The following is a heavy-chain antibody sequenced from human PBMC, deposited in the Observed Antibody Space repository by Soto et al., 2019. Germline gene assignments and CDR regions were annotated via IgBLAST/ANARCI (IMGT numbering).Heavy chain of an antibody. V-gene: IGHV1-8*01. Sequence: QVQLVQSGAEVKKPGASVKVSCKASGYTFTSYDINWVRQATGQGLEWMGRMNPNSGNTGYAQKFQGRVTMTTNTSISTAYMELSSLRSEDTAVYYCARERSSSKRFDPWGQGTLVTVSS. CDR3: ARERSSSKRFDP. CDR1: GYTFTSYD. CDR2: MNPNSGNT. J-gene: IGHJ5*02. D-gene: IGHD3-16*02.